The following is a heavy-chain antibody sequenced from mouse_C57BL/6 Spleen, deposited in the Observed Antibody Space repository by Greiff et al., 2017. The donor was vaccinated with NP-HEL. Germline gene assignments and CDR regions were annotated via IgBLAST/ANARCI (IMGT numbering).Heavy chain of an antibody. CDR2: ISSGSSTI. D-gene: IGHD1-1*01. CDR3: ARENDGSSSFDY. CDR1: GFTFSDYG. V-gene: IGHV5-17*01. J-gene: IGHJ2*01. Sequence: EVKVEESGGGLVKPGGSLKLSCAASGFTFSDYGMHWVRQAPEKGLEWVAYISSGSSTIYYADTVKGRFTISRDNATNTLFLQMTSLRSEDTAMYYCARENDGSSSFDYWGQGTTLTVSS.